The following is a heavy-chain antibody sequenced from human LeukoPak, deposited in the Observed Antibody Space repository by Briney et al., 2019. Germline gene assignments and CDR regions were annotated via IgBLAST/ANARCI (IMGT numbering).Heavy chain of an antibody. V-gene: IGHV3-48*01. CDR3: VRDNMWSFDS. CDR1: GFTFSSYS. Sequence: GGSLRLSCAASGFTFSSYSMNWVRQAPGKGLEWLSNIRSTGTEMYYAESVKGRFTISRDNAKNSLFLQMDSLRFEDTAVYYCVRDNMWSFDSWGQGTLVTVS. CDR2: IRSTGTEM. J-gene: IGHJ4*02. D-gene: IGHD2-21*01.